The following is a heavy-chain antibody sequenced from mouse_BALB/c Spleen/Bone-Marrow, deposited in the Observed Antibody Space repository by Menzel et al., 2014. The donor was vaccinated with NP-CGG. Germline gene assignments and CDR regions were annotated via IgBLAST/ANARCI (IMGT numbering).Heavy chain of an antibody. CDR3: ARTYYRYGAYYFDC. CDR2: ISFDGSN. Sequence: EVQLQESGPGPVKPSQSLSLTCSVTGYSITSGYFWNWIRQFPGNKLEWMGYISFDGSNNHNPSLKNRISITRDTSKNQFFLKLSSVTTEDSSTYYCARTYYRYGAYYFDCWGQGTTLTVSS. D-gene: IGHD2-14*01. J-gene: IGHJ2*01. V-gene: IGHV3-6*02. CDR1: GYSITSGYF.